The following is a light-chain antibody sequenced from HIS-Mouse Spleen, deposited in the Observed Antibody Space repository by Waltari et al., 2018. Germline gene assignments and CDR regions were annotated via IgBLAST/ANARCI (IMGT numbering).Light chain of an antibody. Sequence: EIVLTNSPGTLSLSSGERATLSVRASQSVSSSYLAWYQQKPGQAPRLRIYGASSRATGIPDRFSGSGSGTDFTLTISRLEPEDFAVYYCQQYGSSPQTFGQGTKVEIK. V-gene: IGKV3-20*01. CDR2: GAS. J-gene: IGKJ1*01. CDR3: QQYGSSPQT. CDR1: QSVSSSY.